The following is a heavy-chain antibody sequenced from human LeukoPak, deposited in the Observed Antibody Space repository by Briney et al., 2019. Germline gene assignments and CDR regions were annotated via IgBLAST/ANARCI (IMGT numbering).Heavy chain of an antibody. J-gene: IGHJ4*02. V-gene: IGHV1-2*02. Sequence: ASVVVSCKASGYILTGYYIHWVRQAPGQGLEWMGWINPNSGDTSYAQKFQGRVTMTRDTSITTAYMELNRLRSDDTAVYYGVRWWGRSSGWLDWGQGALVTVSS. D-gene: IGHD6-19*01. CDR1: GYILTGYY. CDR3: VRWWGRSSGWLD. CDR2: INPNSGDT.